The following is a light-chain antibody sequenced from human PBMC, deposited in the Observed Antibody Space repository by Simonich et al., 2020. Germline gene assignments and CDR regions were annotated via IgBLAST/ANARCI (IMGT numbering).Light chain of an antibody. J-gene: IGLJ3*02. CDR1: NIGSKS. CDR2: DDS. V-gene: IGLV3-21*03. Sequence: SYVLTQPPSVSVAPGKTARITCGGNNIGSKSVHWYQQKPGQAPGLVLYDDSDRPSGIAERVSGANSGNTATLNISRVEAGDEADYYCQVWDSSSDHPVFGGGTKLTVL. CDR3: QVWDSSSDHPV.